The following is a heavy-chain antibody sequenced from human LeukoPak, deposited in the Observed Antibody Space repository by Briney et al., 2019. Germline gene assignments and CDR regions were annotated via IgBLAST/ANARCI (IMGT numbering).Heavy chain of an antibody. CDR1: GYTFTSYY. CDR2: INPSGGST. V-gene: IGHV1-46*01. CDR3: ARGSVRYCSGGSCYLPGFYYYYGMDV. Sequence: ASVKVSCKASGYTFTSYYMHWVRQAPGQGLEWMGIINPSGGSTSYAQKFQGRVTTTRDTSTSTVYMELSSLRSEDTAVYYCARGSVRYCSGGSCYLPGFYYYYGMDVWGQGTTVTVSS. D-gene: IGHD2-15*01. J-gene: IGHJ6*02.